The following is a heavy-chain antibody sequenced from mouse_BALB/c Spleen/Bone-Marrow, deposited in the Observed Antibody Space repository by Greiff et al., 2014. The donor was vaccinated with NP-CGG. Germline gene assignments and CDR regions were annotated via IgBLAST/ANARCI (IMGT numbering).Heavy chain of an antibody. J-gene: IGHJ2*01. CDR2: IHYSGST. V-gene: IGHV3-1*02. CDR1: GYSITSGYS. D-gene: IGHD3-3*01. CDR3: ARGGTRETFFDY. Sequence: VQLQQPGPDLVKPSQSLSLTCTVTGYSITSGYSWHWIRQFPGNKLEWMGYIHYSGSTNYNPSLKSRVSITRDTSKNQFFLQLNSVTTEDTATYYCARGGTRETFFDYWGQGTTLTVSS.